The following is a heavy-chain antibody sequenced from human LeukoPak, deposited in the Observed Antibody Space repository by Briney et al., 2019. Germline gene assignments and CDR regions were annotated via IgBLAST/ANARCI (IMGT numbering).Heavy chain of an antibody. CDR1: GFTFSNYA. J-gene: IGHJ4*02. CDR3: ARGDSYGHQYYFDY. V-gene: IGHV3-30*04. CDR2: ISYDGSNK. D-gene: IGHD5-18*01. Sequence: GVALRLSCAASGFTFSNYAMHWVRQAPGKGLEWVAIISYDGSNKYYADSVKGQFTISRDNSKNTLYLQMNSLRAEDTAVYYCARGDSYGHQYYFDYWGQGTLVTVSS.